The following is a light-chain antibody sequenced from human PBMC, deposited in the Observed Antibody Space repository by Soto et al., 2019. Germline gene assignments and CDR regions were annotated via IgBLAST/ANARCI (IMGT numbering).Light chain of an antibody. J-gene: IGKJ4*01. V-gene: IGKV3-15*01. CDR2: GAS. CDR1: QSVRSN. Sequence: EVVMTQSPATLSVSPGERATLSCRASQSVRSNLAWYQQKPGQAPRLLIYGASTRATGFPARFSGSGSGTDFTLTISSLLSEDLAVYYCQQYNNWPLTFGGGTRVEIK. CDR3: QQYNNWPLT.